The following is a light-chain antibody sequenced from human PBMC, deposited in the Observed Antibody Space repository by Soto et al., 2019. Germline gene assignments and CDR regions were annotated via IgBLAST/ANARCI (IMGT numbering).Light chain of an antibody. CDR2: DAS. CDR3: QQCDSLPLT. J-gene: IGKJ4*01. CDR1: QDIDNC. Sequence: DIQMTQSPSSLSASVGDRVTITCQASQDIDNCLNWYQQKPGQAPKLLISDASILETGVTSRFRGSGSGTDFPLTIRGLQPEDVATFYCQQCDSLPLTFGGGTRVHIK. V-gene: IGKV1-33*01.